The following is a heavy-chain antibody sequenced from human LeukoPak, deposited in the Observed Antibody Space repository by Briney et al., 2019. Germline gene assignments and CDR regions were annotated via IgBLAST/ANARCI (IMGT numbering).Heavy chain of an antibody. V-gene: IGHV3-23*01. D-gene: IGHD3-10*01. J-gene: IGHJ6*02. CDR2: ISGGGDST. CDR1: GFTFSSYA. Sequence: GGSLRLSCAASGFTFSSYALSWVRQAPGKGLEWVSSISGGGDSTYYADSVKGRFTISRDNSKNTLYLQMNSLRAEDTAVYYCARALLWFGELFPYYYYGMDVWGQGTTVTVSS. CDR3: ARALLWFGELFPYYYYGMDV.